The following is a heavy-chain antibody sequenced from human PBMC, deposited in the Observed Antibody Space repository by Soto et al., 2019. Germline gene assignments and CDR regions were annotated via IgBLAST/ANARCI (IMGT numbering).Heavy chain of an antibody. Sequence: EVQLVESGGGLVKPGGSLRLSCVGSAFIFSDHSMNWVRQAPGKGLEWVTSISDTGTFIYYADSVKGRFTISRDNAKNSLFLQMDSLRPEDTAVYYCARDQRYLRQGYSDYWGQGTLVTVSS. CDR3: ARDQRYLRQGYSDY. D-gene: IGHD4-4*01. CDR2: ISDTGTFI. V-gene: IGHV3-21*01. CDR1: AFIFSDHS. J-gene: IGHJ4*02.